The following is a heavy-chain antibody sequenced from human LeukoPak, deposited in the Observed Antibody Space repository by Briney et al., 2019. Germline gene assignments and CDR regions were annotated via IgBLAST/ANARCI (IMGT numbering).Heavy chain of an antibody. Sequence: PGGSLRLSCVASGFTFSSYWMHWVRHAPGKGLGWVSRINSDGSSTNYADSVKGRFTISRDNAKNTLYPQMNSLRAEDTAVYYCARDRGSFTGYYDSSGYVFWGQGTLVTVSS. CDR1: GFTFSSYW. CDR3: ARDRGSFTGYYDSSGYVF. CDR2: INSDGSST. V-gene: IGHV3-74*01. J-gene: IGHJ4*02. D-gene: IGHD3-22*01.